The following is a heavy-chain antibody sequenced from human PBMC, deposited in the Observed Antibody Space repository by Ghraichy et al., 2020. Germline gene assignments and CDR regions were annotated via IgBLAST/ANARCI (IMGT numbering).Heavy chain of an antibody. Sequence: LSLTCTVSGGSISSGGYYWSWIRQHPGKGLEWIGYIYYSGSTYYNPSLKSRVTISVDTSKNQFSLKLSSVTAADTAVYYCARQVQGPGYYYDSSGYYSGLPKPPRGWSEAVFDPWGQGTLVTVSS. CDR3: ARQVQGPGYYYDSSGYYSGLPKPPRGWSEAVFDP. V-gene: IGHV4-31*03. CDR2: IYYSGST. CDR1: GGSISSGGYY. D-gene: IGHD3-22*01. J-gene: IGHJ5*02.